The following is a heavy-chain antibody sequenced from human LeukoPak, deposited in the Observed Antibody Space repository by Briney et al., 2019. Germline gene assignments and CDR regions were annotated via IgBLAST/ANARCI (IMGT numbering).Heavy chain of an antibody. CDR1: GGAISSGGYY. CDR3: ARASAVRVFDY. CDR2: IYYSGST. V-gene: IGHV4-31*03. J-gene: IGHJ4*02. Sequence: SETLSLTCTVPGGAISSGGYYWSWIRQRPGKGLEWIGYIYYSGSTYYNPSLKSRVTISVDTSKNQFSLKLSSVTAADTAVYYCARASAVRVFDYWGQGTLVTVSS.